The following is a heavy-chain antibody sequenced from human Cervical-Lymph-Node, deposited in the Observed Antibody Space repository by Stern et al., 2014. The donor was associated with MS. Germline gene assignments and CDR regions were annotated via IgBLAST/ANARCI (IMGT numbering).Heavy chain of an antibody. CDR3: ARLYTNSSFNWFDP. CDR2: IYPGDSDT. D-gene: IGHD6-6*01. CDR1: GYRFTSYW. Sequence: EVQLVQSGAEVKKPGESLKISCKASGYRFTSYWIAWVRQMPGKGLEWMGIIYPGDSDTRYSPSFLGQVTILADKSISTAYLHWRSLKASDTAMYYCARLYTNSSFNWFDPWGQGTLVTVSS. J-gene: IGHJ5*02. V-gene: IGHV5-51*01.